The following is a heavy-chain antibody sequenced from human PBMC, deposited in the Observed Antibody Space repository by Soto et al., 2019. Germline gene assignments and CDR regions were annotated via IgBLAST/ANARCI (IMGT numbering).Heavy chain of an antibody. D-gene: IGHD3-22*01. V-gene: IGHV4-59*01. CDR1: GGNMRSFY. J-gene: IGHJ4*02. CDR2: FYYSGPT. Sequence: SETQSLTCSVSGGNMRSFYWNWIRQPPGRGLEWIGSFYYSGPTNYNPSLSSQVTISVDTSKNQFSLQLTSVTAADTAVYYCARGMSGYYFDSSGYPNPGPFDYWGQGALVTVSS. CDR3: ARGMSGYYFDSSGYPNPGPFDY.